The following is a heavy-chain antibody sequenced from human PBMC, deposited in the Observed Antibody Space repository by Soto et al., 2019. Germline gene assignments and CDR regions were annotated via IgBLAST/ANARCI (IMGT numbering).Heavy chain of an antibody. CDR2: ISGSGGST. V-gene: IGHV3-23*01. CDR1: GFTFSSYA. D-gene: IGHD2-15*01. CDR3: AKADRCSGGSCYHDY. Sequence: HPGGSLRLSCAASGFTFSSYAMSWVRQAPGKGLEWISAISGSGGSTYYADSVKGRFTISRDNSKNTLYLQMNSLRAEDTAVYYCAKADRCSGGSCYHDYWGQGTLVTVSS. J-gene: IGHJ4*02.